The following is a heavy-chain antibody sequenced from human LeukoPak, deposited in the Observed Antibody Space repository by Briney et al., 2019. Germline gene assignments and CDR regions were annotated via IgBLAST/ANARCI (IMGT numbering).Heavy chain of an antibody. Sequence: ASVKVSCKASGYTFTGYYMHWVRQAPGQGLEWIGWINPNSGGTNYAQKFQGRVTMTRDTSISTAYMELSRLRSDDTAVYYCPSYKRRIVGATKFPYYYGMDVWGQGTTVTVSS. V-gene: IGHV1-2*02. D-gene: IGHD1-26*01. J-gene: IGHJ6*02. CDR2: INPNSGGT. CDR3: PSYKRRIVGATKFPYYYGMDV. CDR1: GYTFTGYY.